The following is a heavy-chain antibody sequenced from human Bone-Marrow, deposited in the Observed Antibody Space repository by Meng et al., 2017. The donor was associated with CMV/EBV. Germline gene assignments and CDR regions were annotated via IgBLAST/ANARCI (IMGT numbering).Heavy chain of an antibody. CDR2: ISSSSSYI. V-gene: IGHV3-21*01. J-gene: IGHJ4*02. CDR3: ARGVVPAAPWDY. D-gene: IGHD2-2*01. Sequence: CADSGFTFSSYSMNWVRQAPGKGLEWVSSISSSSSYIYYADSVKGRFTISRDNAKNSLYLQMNSLRAEDTAVYYYARGVVPAAPWDYWGQGTLVTVSS. CDR1: GFTFSSYS.